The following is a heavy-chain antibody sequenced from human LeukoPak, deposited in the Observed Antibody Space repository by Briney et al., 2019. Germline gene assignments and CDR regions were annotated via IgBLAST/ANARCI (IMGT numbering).Heavy chain of an antibody. D-gene: IGHD6-19*01. CDR3: ARARAIAVAGAGSY. CDR1: EFSVGSNY. CDR2: INWNGGST. J-gene: IGHJ4*02. V-gene: IGHV3-20*04. Sequence: GGSLRLSCAASEFSVGSNYMTWVRQAPGKGLDWVSGINWNGGSTGYADSVKGRFTISRDNAKNSLYLQMNSLRAEDTALYYCARARAIAVAGAGSYWGQGTLVTVSS.